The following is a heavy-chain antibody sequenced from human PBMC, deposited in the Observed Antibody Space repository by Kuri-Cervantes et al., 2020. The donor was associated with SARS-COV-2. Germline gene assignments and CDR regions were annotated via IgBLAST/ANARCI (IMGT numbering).Heavy chain of an antibody. Sequence: SETLSLTCAVSGYSISSGYYWGWIRQPPWKGREWFGSIYHSGSTYYNTSLKSRVTISVDKSTNQFSQKLSSVSAADTAVYYCAKGVIGLDYYASGSYLIYYYGLDVWGQGTTVTVSS. CDR3: AKGVIGLDYYASGSYLIYYYGLDV. V-gene: IGHV4-38-2*01. J-gene: IGHJ6*02. CDR2: IYHSGST. CDR1: GYSISSGYY. D-gene: IGHD3-10*01.